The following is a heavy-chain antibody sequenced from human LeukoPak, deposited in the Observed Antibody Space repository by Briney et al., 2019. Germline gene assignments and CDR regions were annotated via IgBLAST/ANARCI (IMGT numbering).Heavy chain of an antibody. CDR3: ARDSDIVGATTGFDY. CDR2: IWYDGSNR. V-gene: IGHV3-33*01. CDR1: GFTFSSYG. D-gene: IGHD1-26*01. Sequence: PGGSLRLSCAASGFTFSSYGMHWVRQAPGKGLEWVAVIWYDGSNRYYADSVKGRFTISRDNSKNTLYLQMNSLRAEDTAVYYCARDSDIVGATTGFDYWGQGTLVTVSS. J-gene: IGHJ4*02.